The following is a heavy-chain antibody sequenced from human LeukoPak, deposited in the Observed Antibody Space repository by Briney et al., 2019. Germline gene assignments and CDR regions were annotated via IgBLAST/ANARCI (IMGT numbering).Heavy chain of an antibody. CDR2: INHSGST. CDR1: GGSFSGYY. CDR3: ARQGRFIAVAGLRGFGGFDY. J-gene: IGHJ4*02. D-gene: IGHD6-19*01. Sequence: PSETLSLTCAVYGGSFSGYYWSWIRQPPGKGLEWIGEINHSGSTNYNSSLKSRVTISVDTSKNQFSLKLSSVTAADTAVYYCARQGRFIAVAGLRGFGGFDYWGQGTLVTVSS. V-gene: IGHV4-34*01.